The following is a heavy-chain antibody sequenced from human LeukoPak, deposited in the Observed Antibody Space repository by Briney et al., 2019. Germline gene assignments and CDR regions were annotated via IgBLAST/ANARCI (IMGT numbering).Heavy chain of an antibody. J-gene: IGHJ6*03. Sequence: ASVKVSCKASGYTFTSYGISWVRQAPGQGLEWMGWISAYNGNTNYAQKLQGRVTMTTDTSTSTAYMELRSLRSDDTAVYYCARVIAGIAQLPSHEKGYYYYYMDVWGKGTTVTVSS. V-gene: IGHV1-18*01. CDR3: ARVIAGIAQLPSHEKGYYYYYMDV. D-gene: IGHD2-2*01. CDR1: GYTFTSYG. CDR2: ISAYNGNT.